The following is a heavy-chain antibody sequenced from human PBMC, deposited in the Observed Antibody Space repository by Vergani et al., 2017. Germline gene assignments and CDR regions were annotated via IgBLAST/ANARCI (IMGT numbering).Heavy chain of an antibody. Sequence: QLQLQESGPGLVKPSETLSLTCTVSGGSISSSSYYWGWIRQPPGKGLEWIGSIYYSGSTYYKPSIKSRVTISGDTSKNQFSLKLSSVPAADTAVYFFARGEVYGGATSFVGLWGQGTLVTVSS. J-gene: IGHJ4*02. CDR1: GGSISSSSYY. CDR2: IYYSGST. V-gene: IGHV4-39*01. D-gene: IGHD2-8*01. CDR3: ARGEVYGGATSFVGL.